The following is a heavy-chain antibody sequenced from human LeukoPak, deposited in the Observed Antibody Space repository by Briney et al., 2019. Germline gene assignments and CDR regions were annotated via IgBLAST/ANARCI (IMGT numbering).Heavy chain of an antibody. CDR3: AKDYLRWLGGYYFDY. D-gene: IGHD4-17*01. CDR2: IRYDGSNK. J-gene: IGHJ4*02. CDR1: GFTFSSYA. V-gene: IGHV3-30*02. Sequence: PGGSLRLSCAASGFTFSSYAMHWVRQAPGKGLEWVAFIRYDGSNKYYADSVKGRFTISRDNSKNTLYLQMNSLRAEDTAVYYCAKDYLRWLGGYYFDYWGQGTLVTVSS.